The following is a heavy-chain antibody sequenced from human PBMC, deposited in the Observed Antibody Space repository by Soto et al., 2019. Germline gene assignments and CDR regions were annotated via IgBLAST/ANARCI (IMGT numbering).Heavy chain of an antibody. V-gene: IGHV1-18*01. D-gene: IGHD3-22*01. Sequence: QVHLVQSGAEVKKPGASVKVSCKASGYTFTTYGISWVRQAPGQGLEWMGWISADNGNTNYAQKCQGRVTMTTDTSTSTAYMELRSLRSDDTAVYYCARSGYFDSSGLLDYYYYRMDVWGRGTTVTVSS. CDR2: ISADNGNT. CDR3: ARSGYFDSSGLLDYYYYRMDV. CDR1: GYTFTTYG. J-gene: IGHJ6*02.